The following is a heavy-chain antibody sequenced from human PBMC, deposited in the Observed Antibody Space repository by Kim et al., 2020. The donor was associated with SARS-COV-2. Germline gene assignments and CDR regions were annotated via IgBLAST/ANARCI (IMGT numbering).Heavy chain of an antibody. CDR2: ISYDGSNK. V-gene: IGHV3-33*05. J-gene: IGHJ6*02. Sequence: GGSLRLSCAASGFTFSSYGMHWVRQAPGKGLEWVAVISYDGSNKYYADSVKGRFTISRDNSKNTLYLQMNSLRAEDTAVYYCAREVGLTESSSWYNYYYYYGMDVWGQGTTVTVSS. D-gene: IGHD6-13*01. CDR3: AREVGLTESSSWYNYYYYYGMDV. CDR1: GFTFSSYG.